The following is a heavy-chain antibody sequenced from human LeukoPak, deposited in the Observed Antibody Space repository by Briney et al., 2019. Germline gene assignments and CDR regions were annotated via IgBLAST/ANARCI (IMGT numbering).Heavy chain of an antibody. Sequence: GGSLRLSCAASGFTFSSYWMSRVRQAPGKGLEWVANIKQDGSEKYYVDSVKGRFTISRDNAKNSLYLQMNSLRAEDTAVYYCARSSYGRLYYYYMDVWGKGTTVTVSS. J-gene: IGHJ6*03. CDR2: IKQDGSEK. CDR3: ARSSYGRLYYYYMDV. CDR1: GFTFSSYW. D-gene: IGHD5-12*01. V-gene: IGHV3-7*01.